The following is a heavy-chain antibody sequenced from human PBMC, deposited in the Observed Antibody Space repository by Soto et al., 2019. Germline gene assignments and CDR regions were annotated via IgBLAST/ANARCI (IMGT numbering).Heavy chain of an antibody. Sequence: SETLSLTCAVYGGSFSGYYWSWSRQPPGKGLEWIGEINHSGSTNYNPSLKSRVTISVDTSKNQFSLKLSSVTAADTAVYYCAFFWRIWLQFTRFVSWCQGTLVSVSS. CDR1: GGSFSGYY. J-gene: IGHJ5*01. D-gene: IGHD3-3*01. V-gene: IGHV4-34*01. CDR3: AFFWRIWLQFTRFVS. CDR2: INHSGST.